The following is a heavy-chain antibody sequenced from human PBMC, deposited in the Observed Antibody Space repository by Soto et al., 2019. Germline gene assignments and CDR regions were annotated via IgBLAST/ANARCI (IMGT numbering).Heavy chain of an antibody. Sequence: SETLSLTCAVSGYSISSGYYWGWIRQPPGKGLEWIGTIYHSGSTYYNPSLKSRVTISVDTSKNQFSLKVNSVTAADTAVYYCARALYCSGGSCSPLRGMDVWGLGTTVTVS. CDR1: GYSISSGYY. D-gene: IGHD2-15*01. V-gene: IGHV4-38-2*01. J-gene: IGHJ6*02. CDR3: ARALYCSGGSCSPLRGMDV. CDR2: IYHSGST.